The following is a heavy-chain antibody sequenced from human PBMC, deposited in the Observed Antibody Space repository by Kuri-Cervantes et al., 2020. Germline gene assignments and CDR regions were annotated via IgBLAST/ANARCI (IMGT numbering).Heavy chain of an antibody. CDR1: GGSISSGGYS. Sequence: SETLSLTCAVSGGSISSGGYSWSWIRQPPGKGLEWIGYIYHSGSTYYNPSLKSRVTISVDRSQNQFSLKLSSVTAADTAVYYCARGAVFGVVGWFDPWGQGTLVTVSS. CDR3: ARGAVFGVVGWFDP. V-gene: IGHV4-30-2*01. D-gene: IGHD3-3*01. J-gene: IGHJ5*02. CDR2: IYHSGST.